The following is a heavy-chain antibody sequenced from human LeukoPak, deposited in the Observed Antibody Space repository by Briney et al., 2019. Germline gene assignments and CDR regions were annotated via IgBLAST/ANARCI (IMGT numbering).Heavy chain of an antibody. CDR2: IWYDGSNK. CDR1: GFTFSSYG. V-gene: IGHV3-33*08. J-gene: IGHJ4*02. CDR3: VRTGGYSYGPFEY. Sequence: SGGSLRLSCAASGFTFSSYGMHWVRQAPGKGLEWVAVIWYDGSNKYYADSVKGRFTISRDNSKNTLYLQMNSLRAEDTAVYYCVRTGGYSYGPFEYWGQGTLVTVSS. D-gene: IGHD5-18*01.